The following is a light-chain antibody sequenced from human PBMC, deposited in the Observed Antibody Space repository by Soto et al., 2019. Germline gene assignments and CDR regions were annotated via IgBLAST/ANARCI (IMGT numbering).Light chain of an antibody. J-gene: IGKJ1*01. V-gene: IGKV3-20*01. CDR2: ATS. Sequence: EIVLTQSPGTLSLSPGERATLSCRASQSVSRTYLAWYQQKPVQAPRLLIYATSSRATGIPDRFSGSGSGTDFTLTISRLEPEDFAVYYCQQYGRSGTFG. CDR1: QSVSRTY. CDR3: QQYGRSGT.